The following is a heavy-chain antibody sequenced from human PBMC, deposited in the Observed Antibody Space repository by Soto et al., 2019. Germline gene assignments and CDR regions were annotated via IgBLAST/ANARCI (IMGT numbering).Heavy chain of an antibody. CDR3: ARDKDRLQLGGNYYYILDV. CDR2: IMPVFPTP. CDR1: GGTFSSSA. Sequence: QVQLEQSGAEVQKPGSSVKVSCKASGGTFSSSAFSWVRQAPGQGLEWMGGIMPVFPTPDYAQKFQDRVTITADASTSTNNMEVSGLRSEDTAIYYCARDKDRLQLGGNYYYILDVWGQGTTVIVSS. V-gene: IGHV1-69*12. D-gene: IGHD5-12*01. J-gene: IGHJ6*02.